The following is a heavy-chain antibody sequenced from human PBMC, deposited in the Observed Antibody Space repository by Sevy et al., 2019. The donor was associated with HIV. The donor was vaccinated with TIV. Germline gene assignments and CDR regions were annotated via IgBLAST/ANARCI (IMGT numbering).Heavy chain of an antibody. D-gene: IGHD5-18*01. CDR2: IYSAGAT. CDR3: MGGNSYGDAFNI. J-gene: IGHJ3*02. Sequence: GGSLRLSCVVSGFSVRDNYVSWVRQVAGRGLEWVSIIYSAGATYYRDSVKGRFTISRHTSENTVYLQMNSLRTEDTALYYCMGGNSYGDAFNIWGQGTKVTVS. V-gene: IGHV3-53*04. CDR1: GFSVRDNY.